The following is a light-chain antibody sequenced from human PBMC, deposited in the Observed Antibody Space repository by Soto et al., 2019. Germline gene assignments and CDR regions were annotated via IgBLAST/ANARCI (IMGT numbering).Light chain of an antibody. CDR3: QQRSNWPPPIT. CDR2: EAS. V-gene: IGKV3-11*01. CDR1: ESVDDY. Sequence: EIVLRQSPDTLSLSPGERATLSCRASESVDDYLAWYQQNPGQAPRLVIYEASNRATGIPARFSGSGSGTDFTLTISSLEPEDFAIYYCQQRSNWPPPITFGQGTRLETK. J-gene: IGKJ5*01.